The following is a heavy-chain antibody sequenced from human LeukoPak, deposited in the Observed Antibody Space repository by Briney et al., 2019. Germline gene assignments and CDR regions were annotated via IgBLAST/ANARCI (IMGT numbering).Heavy chain of an antibody. J-gene: IGHJ5*02. V-gene: IGHV1-3*01. CDR3: ARGGGVTAFDP. D-gene: IGHD3-16*01. Sequence: ASVKVSCKASGYSFSNYAIYWVRQAPGQRLEWMGWINPGYGNTKYSQEFQGRVTMTTDTSTSTAYMELRSLRSDDAAVYYCARGGGVTAFDPWGQGTLVTVSS. CDR2: INPGYGNT. CDR1: GYSFSNYA.